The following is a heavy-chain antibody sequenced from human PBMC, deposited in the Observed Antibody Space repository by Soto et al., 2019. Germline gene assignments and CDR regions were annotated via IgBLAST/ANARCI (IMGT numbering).Heavy chain of an antibody. CDR2: IYYTGST. V-gene: IGHV4-59*01. Sequence: SETLSLTCTVSGDSISNYYCIFIRHPPGKRLEWIGYIYYTGSTTYNPSLESRVTMSVDTSKNQFSLKLSSVNAADTAVYYCAKYRRTEAEGFTLDYWGRGTLVTVSS. CDR1: GDSISNYY. J-gene: IGHJ4*02. D-gene: IGHD6-13*01. CDR3: AKYRRTEAEGFTLDY.